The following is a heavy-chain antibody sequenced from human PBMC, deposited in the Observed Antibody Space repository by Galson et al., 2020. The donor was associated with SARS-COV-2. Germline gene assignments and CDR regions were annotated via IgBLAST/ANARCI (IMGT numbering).Heavy chain of an antibody. D-gene: IGHD3-22*01. J-gene: IGHJ4*02. V-gene: IGHV2-5*02. Sequence: KMSGPTLVKPTQTLTLTCTFSGFSLSTSGVGVGWIRQPPGKALEWLALIYWDEDKRYSPSLKSRLTITKDTSKNQVVLTMTNMDPVDTATYYWAHIDYDSSGYYTEANYFDYWVQGTLVTVSS. CDR3: AHIDYDSSGYYTEANYFDY. CDR2: IYWDEDK. CDR1: GFSLSTSGVG.